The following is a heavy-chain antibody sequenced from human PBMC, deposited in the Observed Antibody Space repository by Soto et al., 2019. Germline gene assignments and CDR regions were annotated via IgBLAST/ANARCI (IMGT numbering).Heavy chain of an antibody. CDR3: ARVVVVPAAGIDY. V-gene: IGHV3-21*01. J-gene: IGHJ4*02. D-gene: IGHD2-2*01. CDR2: ISSSSSYI. CDR1: GFTFSSYS. Sequence: GGPLRLSCAASGFTFSSYSMNWVRQAPGKGLEWVSSISSSSSYIYYADSVKGRFTISRDNAKNSLYLQMNSLRAEDTAVYYCARVVVVPAAGIDYWGQGTLVTVSS.